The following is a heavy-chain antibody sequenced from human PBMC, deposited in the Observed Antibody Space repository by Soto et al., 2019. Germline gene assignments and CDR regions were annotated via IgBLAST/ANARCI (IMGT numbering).Heavy chain of an antibody. V-gene: IGHV4-34*01. D-gene: IGHD2-15*01. CDR3: ARGRGNYYYYYVMDV. CDR2: INHSGST. Sequence: SETLSLTCAVYGGSFSGYYWSWIRQPPGKGLEWIGEINHSGSTNYNPSLKSRVTISVDTSKNQFSLKLSSVTAADTAVYYCARGRGNYYYYYVMDVWGQGTTVTVSS. J-gene: IGHJ6*02. CDR1: GGSFSGYY.